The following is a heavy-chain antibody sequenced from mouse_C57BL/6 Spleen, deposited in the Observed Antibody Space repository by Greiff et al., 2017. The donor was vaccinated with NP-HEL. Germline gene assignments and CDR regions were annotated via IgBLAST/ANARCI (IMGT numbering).Heavy chain of an antibody. CDR2: IYPGDGDT. J-gene: IGHJ1*03. Sequence: VQLQQSGAELVKPGASVKISCKASGYAFSSYWMNWVKQRPGKGLEWIGQIYPGDGDTNYNGKFKGKATLTADKSSSTAYMQLSSLTSEDSAVYFCARRDYGSRYFDVWGTGTTVTVSS. V-gene: IGHV1-80*01. CDR3: ARRDYGSRYFDV. CDR1: GYAFSSYW. D-gene: IGHD1-1*01.